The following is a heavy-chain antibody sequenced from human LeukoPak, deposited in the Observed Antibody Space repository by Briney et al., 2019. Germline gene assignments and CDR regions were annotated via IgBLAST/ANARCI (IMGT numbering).Heavy chain of an antibody. CDR2: TYYRSKWHN. CDR3: ARLENWVFDY. J-gene: IGHJ4*02. Sequence: LSQTLSLTCALSGDSFSSNSAAWNWIRRSPSRGLEWLGRTYYRSKWHNDYAVSVRSRITVNPDTSKNQFSLQLLSVTPEDTAVYYCARLENWVFDYWGQGTLVTVSS. D-gene: IGHD7-27*01. V-gene: IGHV6-1*01. CDR1: GDSFSSNSAA.